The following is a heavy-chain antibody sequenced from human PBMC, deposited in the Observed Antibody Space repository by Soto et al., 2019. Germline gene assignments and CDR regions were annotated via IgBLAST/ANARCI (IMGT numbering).Heavy chain of an antibody. V-gene: IGHV3-43*01. CDR2: ISWDGGST. J-gene: IGHJ6*02. D-gene: IGHD5-18*01. Sequence: GGSLRLSCAASGFTFDDYTMHWVRQAPGKGLEWVSLISWDGGSTYYADSVKGRFTISRDNSKNSLYLQMNSLRTEDTALYYCAKDSYGYKDYYYYGMDVWGQGTTVTVSS. CDR3: AKDSYGYKDYYYYGMDV. CDR1: GFTFDDYT.